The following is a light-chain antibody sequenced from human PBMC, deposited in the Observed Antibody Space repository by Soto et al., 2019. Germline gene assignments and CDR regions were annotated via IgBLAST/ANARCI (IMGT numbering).Light chain of an antibody. CDR3: TSYTTNSLYV. Sequence: QSVLTQPASVSGSPGQSITISCSGSGSDVGGYNYVSWYQQRPGEAPKLIIPDVSLPPAGVAGRFSGSKSGNTASLTISGLQADDAADYYCTSYTTNSLYVFGSGTKLTVL. CDR2: DVS. V-gene: IGLV2-14*01. J-gene: IGLJ1*01. CDR1: GSDVGGYNY.